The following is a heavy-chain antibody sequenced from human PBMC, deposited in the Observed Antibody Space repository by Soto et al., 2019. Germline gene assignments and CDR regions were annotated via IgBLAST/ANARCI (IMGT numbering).Heavy chain of an antibody. CDR2: ISAYNGNT. V-gene: IGHV1-18*01. D-gene: IGHD3-22*01. Sequence: QVQLVQSGAEVKKPGASVKVSCKASGYTFTSYGISWVRQAPGQGLEWMGWISAYNGNTNYAQKLQGRVTITADKSTSTAYMELSSLRSEDTAVYYCARMEDSSGYYSRGWFDPWGQGTLVTVSS. CDR3: ARMEDSSGYYSRGWFDP. CDR1: GYTFTSYG. J-gene: IGHJ5*02.